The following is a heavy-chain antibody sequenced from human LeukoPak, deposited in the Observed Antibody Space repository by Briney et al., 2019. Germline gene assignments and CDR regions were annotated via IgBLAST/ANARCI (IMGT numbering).Heavy chain of an antibody. V-gene: IGHV3-23*01. CDR2: ISGSGGST. CDR3: AKDWSGGDTWFFDL. CDR1: GFTFSSYA. Sequence: GGSLRLSCAASGFTFSSYAMSWVRQAPGKGLEWVSAISGSGGSTYYADSVKGRFTISRDNSKNTLYLQMNSLKGEDTAVYYCAKDWSGGDTWFFDLWGRGNLVIVSS. D-gene: IGHD2-21*02. J-gene: IGHJ2*01.